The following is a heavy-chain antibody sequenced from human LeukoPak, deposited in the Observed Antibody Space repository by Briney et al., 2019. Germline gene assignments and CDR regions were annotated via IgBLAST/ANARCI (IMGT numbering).Heavy chain of an antibody. CDR2: IYGGGGT. V-gene: IGHV3-53*01. Sequence: GGSLRLSCAAYGFTVSSNAMSWVRQAPGKGLEWVSVIYGGGGTFYADSVRGRFTISRDNSKNTLYLQMNSLRAEDTAVYYCAARWGYNAFDIWGHGTMVTVSS. CDR3: AARWGYNAFDI. J-gene: IGHJ3*02. CDR1: GFTVSSNA. D-gene: IGHD5-18*01.